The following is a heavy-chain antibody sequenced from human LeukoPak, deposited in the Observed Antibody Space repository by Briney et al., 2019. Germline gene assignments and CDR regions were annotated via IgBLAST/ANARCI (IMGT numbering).Heavy chain of an antibody. CDR3: AKVKGSVRIAVAGTAAFDI. CDR1: GYTFTSYY. V-gene: IGHV1-69*13. D-gene: IGHD6-19*01. CDR2: IIPIFGTA. J-gene: IGHJ3*02. Sequence: SVKVSCKASGYTFTSYYMHWVRQAPGQGLEWMGGIIPIFGTANYAQKFQGRVTITADESTSTAYMELSSLRSEDTAVYYCAKVKGSVRIAVAGTAAFDIWGQGTMVTVSS.